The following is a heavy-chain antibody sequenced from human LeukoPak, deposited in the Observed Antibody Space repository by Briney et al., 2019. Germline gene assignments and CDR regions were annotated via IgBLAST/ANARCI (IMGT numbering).Heavy chain of an antibody. CDR2: ISVDGDTT. CDR3: AQGYSSGWFPN. Sequence: PGGSLRLSCAVSGFSISSYGMSWVRQPPGKGLEAISAISVDGDTTYYADSVKGRFIISRDNSENTLYLQMNSLRTEDTAVYYCAQGYSSGWFPNWGQGSLVSVSS. J-gene: IGHJ4*02. D-gene: IGHD6-19*01. V-gene: IGHV3-23*01. CDR1: GFSISSYG.